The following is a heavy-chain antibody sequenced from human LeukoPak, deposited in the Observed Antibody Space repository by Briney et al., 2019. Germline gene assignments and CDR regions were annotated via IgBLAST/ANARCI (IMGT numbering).Heavy chain of an antibody. Sequence: GGSLRLSCAASGFTFSDFWMSWVRQAPGKGLEWVANIKEDGSEENCVDSVKGRFTISRDNAKNSLYLQMNSLRAEDTAVYYCARDAKWFDPWGQGTLVTVSS. CDR2: IKEDGSEE. J-gene: IGHJ5*02. CDR3: ARDAKWFDP. CDR1: GFTFSDFW. V-gene: IGHV3-7*03.